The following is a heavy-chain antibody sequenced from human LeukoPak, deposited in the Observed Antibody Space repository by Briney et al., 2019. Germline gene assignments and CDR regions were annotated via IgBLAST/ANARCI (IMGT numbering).Heavy chain of an antibody. CDR1: GGSISSSSYY. CDR3: ARGVPGYYFDY. D-gene: IGHD2-2*01. V-gene: IGHV4-39*01. Sequence: KSSETLSLTCTVSGGSISSSSYYWGWIRQPPGKGLEWIGSIYYSGSTYYSLSLKSRVTISVDTSKNQFSLKLSSVTAADTAVYYCARGVPGYYFDYWGQGTLVTVSS. CDR2: IYYSGST. J-gene: IGHJ4*02.